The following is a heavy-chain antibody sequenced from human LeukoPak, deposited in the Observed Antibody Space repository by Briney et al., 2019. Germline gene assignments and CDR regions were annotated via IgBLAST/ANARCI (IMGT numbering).Heavy chain of an antibody. V-gene: IGHV4-34*01. CDR3: ARGRGDYIWGSYRYYVSYYFDY. CDR1: GGSFSGYY. Sequence: PSETLSLTCAVYGGSFSGYYWSWIRQPPGKGVEWIGEINQSGSTNYNPSLKSRVTISVDTSKNQFSLKLSSVTAADTAVYYCARGRGDYIWGSYRYYVSYYFDYWGQGTLVTVSS. CDR2: INQSGST. J-gene: IGHJ4*02. D-gene: IGHD3-16*02.